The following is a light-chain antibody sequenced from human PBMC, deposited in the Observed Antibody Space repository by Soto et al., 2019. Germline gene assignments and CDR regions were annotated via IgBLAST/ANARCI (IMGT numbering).Light chain of an antibody. CDR2: DDS. Sequence: SYELTQPPSVSVAPGQTARITCGGNYIGSHSVHWYQQKPGQAPVLVVNDDSDRPSGIPERFSGSNSGNTATLTISRVEAGDEADYFCQVWHSSSDEVVFGGGTKVTVL. CDR3: QVWHSSSDEVV. V-gene: IGLV3-21*02. CDR1: YIGSHS. J-gene: IGLJ2*01.